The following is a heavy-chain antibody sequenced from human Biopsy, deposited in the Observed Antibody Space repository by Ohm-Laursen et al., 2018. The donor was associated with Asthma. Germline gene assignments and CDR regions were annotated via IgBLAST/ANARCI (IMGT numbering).Heavy chain of an antibody. CDR1: GFSFSEFV. CDR2: ISYDGSTK. Sequence: SLRLSCTAPGFSFSEFVMHWVRQAPGKGLEWVAVISYDGSTKYYADSVKGRFTISRDNSKNTLYLQMSSLRVEDTAVYYCARDLRSDNWNPWGMDVWGLGTTVTVAS. V-gene: IGHV3-30*03. J-gene: IGHJ6*02. CDR3: ARDLRSDNWNPWGMDV. D-gene: IGHD1-20*01.